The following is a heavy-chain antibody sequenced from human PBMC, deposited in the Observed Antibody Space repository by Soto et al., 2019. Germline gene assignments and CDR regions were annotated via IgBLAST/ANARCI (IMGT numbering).Heavy chain of an antibody. CDR2: ISAYNGNT. Sequence: ASVKVSCKASGYTFTSYGISWVRQAPGQGLEWMGWISAYNGNTNYAQKLQGKVTMTTDTSTSTAYMELRSLRSDDTAVYYCARDRFRYYDFWSGYYRFRFDYWGQGTLVTVSS. V-gene: IGHV1-18*04. CDR3: ARDRFRYYDFWSGYYRFRFDY. J-gene: IGHJ4*02. D-gene: IGHD3-3*01. CDR1: GYTFTSYG.